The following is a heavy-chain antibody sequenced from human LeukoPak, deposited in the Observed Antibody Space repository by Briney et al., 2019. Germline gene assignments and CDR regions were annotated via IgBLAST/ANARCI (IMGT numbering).Heavy chain of an antibody. J-gene: IGHJ4*02. CDR1: GYTFTGYY. CDR3: ARGRSTTRTFFIY. Sequence: ASVKVSCKASGYTFTGYYMHWVRQAPGQGLEWMGWINPNSGGTNYSQKFQGRVTMTRHTSISTAYMELSRLRSDDTAVYYCARGRSTTRTFFIYWGQGTLVTVSS. D-gene: IGHD1-1*01. V-gene: IGHV1-2*02. CDR2: INPNSGGT.